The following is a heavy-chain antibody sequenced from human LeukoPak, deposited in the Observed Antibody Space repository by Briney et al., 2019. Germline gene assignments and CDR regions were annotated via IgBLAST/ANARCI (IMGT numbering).Heavy chain of an antibody. CDR1: GFTFDDYA. J-gene: IGHJ2*01. Sequence: GGSLRLSCAASGFTFDDYAMHWVRQAPGKGLEWVSGISWNSGSIGYADSVKGRFTISRDNAKNSPYLQMNSLRAEDTALYYCAKAVTSGWGHPADLWGRGTLVTVSS. CDR2: ISWNSGSI. D-gene: IGHD6-19*01. V-gene: IGHV3-9*01. CDR3: AKAVTSGWGHPADL.